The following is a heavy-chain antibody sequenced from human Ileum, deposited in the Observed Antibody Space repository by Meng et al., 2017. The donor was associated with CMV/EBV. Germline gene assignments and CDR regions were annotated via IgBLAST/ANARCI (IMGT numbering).Heavy chain of an antibody. CDR3: ARELPASWEPFDY. CDR1: GFTFSSYE. CDR2: INAGGRTI. D-gene: IGHD1-26*01. Sequence: GESLKISYVASGFTFSSYEFNWVRQAPGKGLEWLSHINAGGRTIYYADSVKGRFTISRDDAKSSLYLQMSSLRADDTAVYYCARELPASWEPFDYWGQGTLVTVSS. V-gene: IGHV3-48*03. J-gene: IGHJ4*02.